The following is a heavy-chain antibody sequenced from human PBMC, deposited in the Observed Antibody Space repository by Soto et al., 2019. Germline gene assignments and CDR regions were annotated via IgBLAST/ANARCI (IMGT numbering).Heavy chain of an antibody. D-gene: IGHD5-12*01. J-gene: IGHJ6*02. CDR2: INHSGST. CDR3: ARFDVEMATINPGYYYGMDV. V-gene: IGHV4-34*01. Sequence: SETLSLTCAVYGGSFSGYYWSWIRQPPGKGLEWIGEINHSGSTNYNPSLKSRVTISVDTSKNQFSLKLSSVTAADTAVYYCARFDVEMATINPGYYYGMDVWGQGTTVTVSS. CDR1: GGSFSGYY.